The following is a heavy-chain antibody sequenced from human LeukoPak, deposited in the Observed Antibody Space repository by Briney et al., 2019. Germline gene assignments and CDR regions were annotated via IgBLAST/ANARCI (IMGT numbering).Heavy chain of an antibody. Sequence: SQTLSLTCTVSGGSISSGGYYWGWIRQPPGKGLEWTGYIYHSGSTYYNPSLKSRVTISVDRSKNQFSLKLSSVTAADTAVYYCARVWGYDVSGSYFVRLYAFDIWGQGTMVTVSS. CDR3: ARVWGYDVSGSYFVRLYAFDI. D-gene: IGHD1-26*01. J-gene: IGHJ3*02. CDR1: GGSISSGGYY. V-gene: IGHV4-30-2*01. CDR2: IYHSGST.